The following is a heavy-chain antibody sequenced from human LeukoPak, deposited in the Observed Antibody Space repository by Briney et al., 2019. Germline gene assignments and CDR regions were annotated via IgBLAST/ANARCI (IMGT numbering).Heavy chain of an antibody. V-gene: IGHV3-23*01. J-gene: IGHJ4*02. CDR3: SNLYSTNY. CDR1: VSTYG. D-gene: IGHD6-13*01. CDR2: ISGSGAGT. Sequence: GGSLRLSCAASVSTYGMSWVRQAPGMGLEWVSSISGSGAGTYYADSVRGRFTISRDNCKNTLYLQMNSLRAEDTAVYYCSNLYSTNYWGQGTLVTVSS.